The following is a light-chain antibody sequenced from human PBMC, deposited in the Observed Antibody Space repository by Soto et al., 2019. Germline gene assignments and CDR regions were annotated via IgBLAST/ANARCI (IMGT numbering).Light chain of an antibody. CDR2: EVS. Sequence: QSVLTQPASVSGSPGQSITISCTGTSSDVGGYNYVSWYQQHPGKAPKLMIYEVSNRPSGVSNRFSGSMSGNTASLTISGLQAEDEADYYCSSYTSSSTLAAFGGGTKLTVL. J-gene: IGLJ2*01. CDR3: SSYTSSSTLAA. CDR1: SSDVGGYNY. V-gene: IGLV2-14*01.